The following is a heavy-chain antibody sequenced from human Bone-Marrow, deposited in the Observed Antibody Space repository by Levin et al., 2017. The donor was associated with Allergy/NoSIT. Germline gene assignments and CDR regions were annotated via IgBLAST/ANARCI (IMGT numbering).Heavy chain of an antibody. Sequence: GESLKISCAASGFTVSSHYMSWVRQAPGKGLEWVSVIYSDGTTYYADSVKGRFTISRDNSKNTLYLQMNSLRGEDTAVYYCSRDQTGENPDIFDIWGQWAVVTVSS. CDR1: GFTVSSHY. CDR3: SRDQTGENPDIFDI. D-gene: IGHD7-27*01. CDR2: IYSDGTT. V-gene: IGHV3-53*01. J-gene: IGHJ3*02.